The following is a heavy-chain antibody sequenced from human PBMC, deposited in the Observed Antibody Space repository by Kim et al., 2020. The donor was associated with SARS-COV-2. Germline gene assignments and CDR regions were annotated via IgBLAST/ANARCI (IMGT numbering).Heavy chain of an antibody. D-gene: IGHD2-15*01. Sequence: SETLSLTCTVSGGSISGYYWSWIRQPPGKGLEWIGYIYYSGSTSYNPSLKSRLTMSIDTSKNQFSLKLSSVTTADTAVFYCARGGQGCSDGTCYTRWLDPWGQETLATVSS. V-gene: IGHV4-59*13. CDR3: ARGGQGCSDGTCYTRWLDP. CDR2: IYYSGST. J-gene: IGHJ5*02. CDR1: GGSISGYY.